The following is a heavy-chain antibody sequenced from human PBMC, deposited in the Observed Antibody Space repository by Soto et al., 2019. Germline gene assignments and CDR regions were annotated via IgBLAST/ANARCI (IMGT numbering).Heavy chain of an antibody. J-gene: IGHJ6*03. CDR1: GFTFSSHW. CDR3: ARDQGASTVTTIYYYYYMDV. V-gene: IGHV3-74*01. CDR2: IDSDGSST. D-gene: IGHD4-4*01. Sequence: PGGSLRLSCAASGFTFSSHWMHWVRQAPGKGLVWVSRIDSDGSSTSYADSVKGRFTISRDNAKNTLYLQMNSLRAEDTAVYYCARDQGASTVTTIYYYYYMDVWGKGTTVTVSS.